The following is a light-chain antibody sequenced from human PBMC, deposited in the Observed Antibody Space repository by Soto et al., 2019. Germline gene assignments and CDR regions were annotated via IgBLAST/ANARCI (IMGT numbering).Light chain of an antibody. Sequence: DIQMTQSPATLSASVGDSVTITCRASQSISHWLAWYQQKPGKAPKFLIYDASSLESGVPSRFSGSGSGTEFTLTISSLQSEDFAIYYCQQYNNWPWTFGQGTKVDI. CDR1: QSISHW. CDR3: QQYNNWPWT. V-gene: IGKV1-5*01. CDR2: DAS. J-gene: IGKJ1*01.